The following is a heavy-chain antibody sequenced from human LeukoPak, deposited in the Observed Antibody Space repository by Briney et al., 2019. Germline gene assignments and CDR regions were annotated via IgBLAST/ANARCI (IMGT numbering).Heavy chain of an antibody. D-gene: IGHD3-22*01. CDR2: ISGSGGST. J-gene: IGHJ4*02. CDR3: AKRAGSSGYYYVEY. CDR1: GFTFSDYY. Sequence: GGSLRLSCAASGFTFSDYYMSWVRQAPGKGLEWVSAISGSGGSTYYADSVKGRFTISRDNSKNTLYLQMNSLRAEDTAVYYCAKRAGSSGYYYVEYWGQGTLVTVSS. V-gene: IGHV3-23*01.